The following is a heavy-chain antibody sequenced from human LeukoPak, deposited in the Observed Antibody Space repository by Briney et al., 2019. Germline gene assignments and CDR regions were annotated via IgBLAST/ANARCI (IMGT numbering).Heavy chain of an antibody. V-gene: IGHV1-69*02. CDR2: IIPILGIA. CDR3: ARRGYSGYDQFDS. Sequence: GASVKVSCKASGGTFSSYTISWVRQAPGQGLEWMGRIIPILGIANYAQKFQGRVTITADKSTSTAYMELSSLRSEDTAVYYCARRGYSGYDQFDSSGHGTLVTASS. CDR1: GGTFSSYT. D-gene: IGHD5-12*01. J-gene: IGHJ4*01.